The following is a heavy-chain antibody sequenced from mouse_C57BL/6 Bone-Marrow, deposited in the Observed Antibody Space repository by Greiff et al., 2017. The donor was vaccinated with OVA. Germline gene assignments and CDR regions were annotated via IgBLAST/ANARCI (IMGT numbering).Heavy chain of an antibody. CDR3: ARKGFYYGSRNWYFDV. D-gene: IGHD1-1*01. V-gene: IGHV1-22*01. Sequence: VQLQQSGPELVKPGASVKMSCKASGYTFTDYNMHWVKQSHGKSLEWIGYINPNNGGTSYNQKFKGKATLTVNKSSSTAYMELRSLTSEDSAVYYCARKGFYYGSRNWYFDVWGTGTTVTVSS. J-gene: IGHJ1*03. CDR2: INPNNGGT. CDR1: GYTFTDYN.